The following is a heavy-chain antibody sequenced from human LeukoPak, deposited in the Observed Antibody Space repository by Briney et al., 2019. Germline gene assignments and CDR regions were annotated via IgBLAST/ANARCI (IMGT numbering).Heavy chain of an antibody. Sequence: NTSETLSLTCTVSGGSISSYYWSWIRQPPGKGLEWIGYIYYSGTTNYNPSLKSRVTISVDTSKNQFSLKLSSVTAADTAVYYCARRLYSGSRYFDYWGQGTLVAVSS. CDR3: ARRLYSGSRYFDY. V-gene: IGHV4-59*12. CDR1: GGSISSYY. CDR2: IYYSGTT. D-gene: IGHD1-26*01. J-gene: IGHJ4*02.